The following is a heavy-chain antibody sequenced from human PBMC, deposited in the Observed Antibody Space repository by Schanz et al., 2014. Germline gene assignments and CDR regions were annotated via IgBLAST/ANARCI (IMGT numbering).Heavy chain of an antibody. CDR2: INPNTGGT. CDR1: RYTFNTYG. D-gene: IGHD3-22*01. Sequence: QGQLVQSGPEVKEPGASVKVSCEASRYTFNTYGINWVRQAPGQGLEWMGRINPNTGGTNFAQKFQGWVTVTRDTSISTVYMELSRVTYEDTAVYYCARDDRAYYYGMDVWGQGTTVTVSS. J-gene: IGHJ6*02. V-gene: IGHV1-2*04. CDR3: ARDDRAYYYGMDV.